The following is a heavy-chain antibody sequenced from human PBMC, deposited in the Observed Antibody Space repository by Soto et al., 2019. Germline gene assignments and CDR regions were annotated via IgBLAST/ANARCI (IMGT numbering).Heavy chain of an antibody. Sequence: SETLSLTCTVSGDSISSGGSYWNWIRQRPGKGLEWMGYIFYSGSFYYTPSLRGRVMMSADTSKNQFYLRLSSVTAADTAVYYFARAPKTPTIFVVVRPYFFNHWGQGTLVTVSS. J-gene: IGHJ4*02. CDR1: GDSISSGGSY. V-gene: IGHV4-31*03. CDR2: IFYSGSF. D-gene: IGHD2-15*01. CDR3: ARAPKTPTIFVVVRPYFFNH.